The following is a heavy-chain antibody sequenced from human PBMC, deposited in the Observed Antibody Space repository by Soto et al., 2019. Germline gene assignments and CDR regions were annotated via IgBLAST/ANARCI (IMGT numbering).Heavy chain of an antibody. D-gene: IGHD3-10*01. CDR3: ASTYDYSFDY. J-gene: IGHJ4*02. Sequence: SETLSLTCTVSGGSINSYYWSWIRQPPGKGLEWIGYIYYSGSTNYNPSLKSRVTISVDTSKNQFSLKLSSVTAADTAVYYCASTYDYSFDYWGQGTLVTVAS. V-gene: IGHV4-59*01. CDR2: IYYSGST. CDR1: GGSINSYY.